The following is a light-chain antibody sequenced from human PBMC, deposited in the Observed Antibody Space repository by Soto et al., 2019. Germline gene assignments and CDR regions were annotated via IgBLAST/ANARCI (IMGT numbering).Light chain of an antibody. J-gene: IGLJ2*01. CDR2: EVS. Sequence: QSALTQPPSASGCPGQSVTISCTGTSSDVGGYNYVSWYQQHPGKAPKLMIYEVSKRPSGVPDRFSGSKSGNTASLTVSGLQAEDEADYYCSSYAGSNNHVVFGGGTQLT. CDR1: SSDVGGYNY. V-gene: IGLV2-8*01. CDR3: SSYAGSNNHVV.